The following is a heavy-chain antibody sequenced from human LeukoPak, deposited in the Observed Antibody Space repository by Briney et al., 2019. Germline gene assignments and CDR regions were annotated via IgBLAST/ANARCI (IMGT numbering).Heavy chain of an antibody. V-gene: IGHV4-59*01. CDR1: DDSITMYY. CDR2: IYYSGST. CDR3: ARVEMATISFDY. J-gene: IGHJ4*02. Sequence: PSETLSLTCSVSDDSITMYYWSWIRQPPGKGLEWIGYIYYSGSTNYNPSLKSRVTISVDTSKNQFSLKLSSVTAADTAVYYCARVEMATISFDYWGQGTLVTVSS. D-gene: IGHD5-24*01.